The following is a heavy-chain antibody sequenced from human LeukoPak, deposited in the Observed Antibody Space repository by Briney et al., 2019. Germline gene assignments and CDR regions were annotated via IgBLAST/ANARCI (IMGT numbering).Heavy chain of an antibody. CDR1: GFTFSFYT. Sequence: GGSLRLSCAASGFTFSFYTMNWVRQAPGKELEWVSSITEDSSYIYYADSVKGRFTISRDNAKNSLYLQMNSLRAEDTAVYYCAELGITMIGGVWGKGTTVTISS. D-gene: IGHD3-10*02. CDR2: ITEDSSYI. CDR3: AELGITMIGGV. V-gene: IGHV3-21*01. J-gene: IGHJ6*04.